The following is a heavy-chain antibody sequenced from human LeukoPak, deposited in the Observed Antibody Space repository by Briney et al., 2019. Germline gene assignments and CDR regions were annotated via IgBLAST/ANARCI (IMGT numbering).Heavy chain of an antibody. CDR3: ARDITMVRGVIIRAPLGFDY. J-gene: IGHJ4*02. Sequence: PGGSLRLSCAASGFTFSSYSMNWVRQAPGKGLEWVSYISSSSGTIYYADSVKGRFTISRDNAKNSLYLQMNSLRDEDTAVYYCARDITMVRGVIIRAPLGFDYWGQGTLVTVSS. CDR1: GFTFSSYS. D-gene: IGHD3-10*01. V-gene: IGHV3-48*02. CDR2: ISSSSGTI.